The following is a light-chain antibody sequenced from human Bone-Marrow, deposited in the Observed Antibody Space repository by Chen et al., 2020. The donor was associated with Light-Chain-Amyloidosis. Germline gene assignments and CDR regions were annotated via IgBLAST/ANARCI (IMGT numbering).Light chain of an antibody. CDR3: MVWHNSAWV. Sequence: QTVLIQPSSLSASPGKSASLPCTLGGGINVGADRIYGYHQKPGSPPQYLLRYKSDSDNLRGSGVPRRCAGFTDCSANAVVLYITGLQSEDETDYYCMVWHNSAWVFCGWTKLIFL. CDR1: GGINVGADR. J-gene: IGLJ3*02. CDR2: YKSDSDN. V-gene: IGLV5-45*02.